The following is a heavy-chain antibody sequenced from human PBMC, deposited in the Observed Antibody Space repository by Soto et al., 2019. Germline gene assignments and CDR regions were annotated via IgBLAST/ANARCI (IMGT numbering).Heavy chain of an antibody. D-gene: IGHD3-16*01. CDR3: AAYSHKGY. J-gene: IGHJ4*02. V-gene: IGHV3-66*01. Sequence: EEQLVESGGDLVQPGGSLRLSCAASGFTVSNNYMSWVLQAPGKGLEWVSLIYSGGSTYYADSVQGRFPISRDSSKNTLYLQMNSPRAEDTAMYYCAAYSHKGYWGQGTLVTVSS. CDR2: IYSGGST. CDR1: GFTVSNNY.